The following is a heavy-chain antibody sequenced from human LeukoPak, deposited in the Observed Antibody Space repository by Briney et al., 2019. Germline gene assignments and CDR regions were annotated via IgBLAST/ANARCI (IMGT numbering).Heavy chain of an antibody. V-gene: IGHV3-7*01. Sequence: GGSLRLSCAASGFTFTTYWMSWVRQLPGKGLEWVANINQDGTEKYYVDSVKGRFTISRDNAKNSLDLQMNSLRAEDTAVYYCARDHAYAFDIWGQGTLVTVSS. J-gene: IGHJ3*02. D-gene: IGHD2-2*01. CDR3: ARDHAYAFDI. CDR1: GFTFTTYW. CDR2: INQDGTEK.